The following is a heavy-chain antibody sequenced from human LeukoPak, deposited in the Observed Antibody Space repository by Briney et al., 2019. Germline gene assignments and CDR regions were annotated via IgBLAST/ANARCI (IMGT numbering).Heavy chain of an antibody. D-gene: IGHD2-15*01. CDR1: GASISSGGYS. CDR2: IYYDGRT. CDR3: ARGDCRGGSCYTGTAWFDT. J-gene: IGHJ5*02. Sequence: SETLSLTCAVSGASISSGGYSWTWIRQPPGKNLEWIGYIYYDGRTSYNPSLKSRLTISADRSKNQFSLNLSSVTAADTAVYYCARGDCRGGSCYTGTAWFDTWGQGTRVTVSS. V-gene: IGHV4-30-2*01.